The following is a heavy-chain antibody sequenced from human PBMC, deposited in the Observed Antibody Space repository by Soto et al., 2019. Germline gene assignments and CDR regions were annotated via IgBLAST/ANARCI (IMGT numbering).Heavy chain of an antibody. CDR3: ARTEAYSSSWYFDY. J-gene: IGHJ4*02. V-gene: IGHV1-18*01. CDR1: GYTFTSYG. Sequence: GASVTLSCEASGYTFTSYGISWVRQAPGQGLEWMGWISAYNGNTNYAQKLQGRVTMTTDTSTSTAYMELRSLRSDDTAVYYCARTEAYSSSWYFDYWGQGTLVTVSS. D-gene: IGHD6-13*01. CDR2: ISAYNGNT.